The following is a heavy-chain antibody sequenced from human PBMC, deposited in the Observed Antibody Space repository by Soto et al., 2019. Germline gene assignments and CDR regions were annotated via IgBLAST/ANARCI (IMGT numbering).Heavy chain of an antibody. V-gene: IGHV4-30-4*02. J-gene: IGHJ4*02. CDR3: ARAYSNYVSY. CDR2: ISYGGST. CDR1: GGSINSGGYC. Sequence: SETLSLTCTVSGGSINSGGYCWSWIRQHPGKGLDWIGCISYGGSTSYNPSLEGRVTMSVDTSKNHFSLKLTSVTAADTAVYYRARAYSNYVSYWGQGTLVTVSS. D-gene: IGHD4-4*01.